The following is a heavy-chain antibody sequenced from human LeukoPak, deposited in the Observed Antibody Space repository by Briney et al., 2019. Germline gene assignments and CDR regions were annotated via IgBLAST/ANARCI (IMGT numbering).Heavy chain of an antibody. V-gene: IGHV1-46*01. J-gene: IGHJ4*02. CDR2: INPSGGST. CDR1: GYTLTGYY. CDR3: AIMVRGVPGHSNDY. Sequence: GASVKVSCKASGYTLTGYYMHWVRQAPGQGLEWMGIINPSGGSTSYAQKFQGRVTMTRDMSTSTVYMELSSLRSEDTAVYYCAIMVRGVPGHSNDYWGQGTLVTVSS. D-gene: IGHD3-10*01.